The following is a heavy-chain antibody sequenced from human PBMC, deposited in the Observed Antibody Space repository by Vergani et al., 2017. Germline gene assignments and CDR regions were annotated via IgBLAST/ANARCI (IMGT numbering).Heavy chain of an antibody. D-gene: IGHD2-15*01. CDR1: GGSFSGYY. CDR2: INHSGST. V-gene: IGHV4-34*01. J-gene: IGHJ4*02. Sequence: QVQLQQWGAGLLKPSETLSLTCAVYGGSFSGYYWSWIRQPPGKGLEWIGEINHSGSTNYNPSLKSRVTISVDTSKNQFSLKLSSVTAADTAVYYCARGYSIQTGPEAIAFDYWGQGTLVTVSS. CDR3: ARGYSIQTGPEAIAFDY.